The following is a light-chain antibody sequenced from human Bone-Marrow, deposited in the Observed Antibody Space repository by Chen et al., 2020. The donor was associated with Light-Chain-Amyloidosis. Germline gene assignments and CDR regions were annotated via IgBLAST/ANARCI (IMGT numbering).Light chain of an antibody. J-gene: IGLJ3*02. Sequence: NFMLTQPHSVSESPGKTGIISCTRSSGSIATNYVRWYQQRPGSSPTTVIYEDDQRPSGVPDRFSCSIDRSSNSASLTISGLKTEDEADYYCQSYQGSSQGVFGGGTKLTVL. CDR3: QSYQGSSQGV. CDR1: SGSIATNY. CDR2: EDD. V-gene: IGLV6-57*01.